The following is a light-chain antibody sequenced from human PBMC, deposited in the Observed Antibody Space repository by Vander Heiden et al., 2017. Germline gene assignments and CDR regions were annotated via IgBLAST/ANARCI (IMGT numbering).Light chain of an antibody. J-gene: IGLJ1*01. CDR3: QSYDSSLSGYV. Sequence: QSVLTQPPPVSGAPGPRVTISSTGSSSNIGAGYDVHWYQQLPGTAPKLLIYGNSNRRSGVPDRFSGSKSGTSASLAITGLQAEDEADYYCQSYDSSLSGYVFGTGTKVTVL. V-gene: IGLV1-40*01. CDR1: SSNIGAGYD. CDR2: GNS.